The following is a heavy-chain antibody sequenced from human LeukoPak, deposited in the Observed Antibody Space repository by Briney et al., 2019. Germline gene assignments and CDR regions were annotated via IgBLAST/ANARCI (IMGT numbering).Heavy chain of an antibody. Sequence: GASVKVSCKASGGTFSSYAISWVRQAPGQGLEWMGRIIPILGTANYAQKFQGRVTITTDESTSTAYMELSSLRSEDTAVYYCARAYREDYGDYAYYYYYYMDVWGKGTTVTVSS. V-gene: IGHV1-69*05. CDR3: ARAYREDYGDYAYYYYYYMDV. J-gene: IGHJ6*03. CDR2: IIPILGTA. CDR1: GGTFSSYA. D-gene: IGHD4-17*01.